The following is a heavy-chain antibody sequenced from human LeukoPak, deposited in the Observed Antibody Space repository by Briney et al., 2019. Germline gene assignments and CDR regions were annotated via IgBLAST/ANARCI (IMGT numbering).Heavy chain of an antibody. D-gene: IGHD1-26*01. Sequence: PGGSLRLSCAASGFTFSNYDMHWVRQAPGKGLEWVAFIRYDGGNKYYADSVKGRFTISRDNSKNTLYLQMDSLRAEDTAVYYCAKDRYSGGYRGWVYFDYWGQGTLVTVSS. CDR2: IRYDGGNK. CDR1: GFTFSNYD. CDR3: AKDRYSGGYRGWVYFDY. J-gene: IGHJ4*02. V-gene: IGHV3-30*02.